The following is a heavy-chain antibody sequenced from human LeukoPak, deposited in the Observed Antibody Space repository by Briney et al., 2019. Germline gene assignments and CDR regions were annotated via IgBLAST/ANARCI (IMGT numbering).Heavy chain of an antibody. CDR1: GFSFRTYF. J-gene: IGHJ5*02. Sequence: GGSLRLSCVVSGFSFRTYFFHWVRQAPGKGLEWVSVIYSGGSTYYADSVKGRFTISRHNSKNTLYLQMNSLRAEDTAVYYCARSPSVRDNWFDPWGQGTLVTVSS. CDR2: IYSGGST. CDR3: ARSPSVRDNWFDP. V-gene: IGHV3-53*04. D-gene: IGHD3-10*01.